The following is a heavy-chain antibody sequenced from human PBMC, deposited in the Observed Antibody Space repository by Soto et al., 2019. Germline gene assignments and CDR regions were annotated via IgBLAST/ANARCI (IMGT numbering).Heavy chain of an antibody. CDR3: ARVGPWVPYYYGSSPYTFENWFDP. V-gene: IGHV4-38-2*01. J-gene: IGHJ5*02. CDR2: TYHGGST. Sequence: SETLSLTCAVSGYSISSGYYWGWLRQPPGKGLEWIGSTYHGGSTYYNPSLNSRVTLSIDMTNNHVSLILNSVTAADTAVYYCARVGPWVPYYYGSSPYTFENWFDPWGQGTLVTVSS. D-gene: IGHD3-22*01. CDR1: GYSISSGYY.